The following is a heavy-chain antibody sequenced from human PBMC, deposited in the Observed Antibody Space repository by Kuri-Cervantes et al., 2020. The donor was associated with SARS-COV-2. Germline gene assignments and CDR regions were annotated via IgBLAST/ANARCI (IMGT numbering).Heavy chain of an antibody. J-gene: IGHJ4*02. CDR3: ARGAHHIRFRGEVDY. D-gene: IGHD3-3*01. Sequence: SETLSLTCAVYGESFSDYYWTWIRQPPGKGLEWIGEINHRGSAEYNPSLKSRVTISVDTSKNQFSLKLNSVTAADTALYYCARGAHHIRFRGEVDYWSQGALVTVSS. CDR2: INHRGSA. CDR1: GESFSDYY. V-gene: IGHV4-34*01.